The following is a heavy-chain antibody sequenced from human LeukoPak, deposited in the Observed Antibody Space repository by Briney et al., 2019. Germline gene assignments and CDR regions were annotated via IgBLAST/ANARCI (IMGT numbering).Heavy chain of an antibody. J-gene: IGHJ6*03. CDR3: ARGGMVRGVITQGYYYYMDV. V-gene: IGHV3-23*01. D-gene: IGHD3-10*01. CDR1: GFTVSSYG. CDR2: FSATDGSA. Sequence: PGGSLRLSCAASGFTVSSYGMTWVRQAPGKGLEWVSAFSATDGSAQYAESVKGRFTISRDNSKNSLYLQMNSLRDEDTAVYYCARGGMVRGVITQGYYYYMDVWGKGTTVTVSS.